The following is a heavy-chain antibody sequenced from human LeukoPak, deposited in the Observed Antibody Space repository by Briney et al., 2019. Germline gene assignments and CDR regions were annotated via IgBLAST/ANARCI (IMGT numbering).Heavy chain of an antibody. Sequence: ASVKVSCKVSGYTLTEFSLHWVRQAPGEGLEWMGGFDPEDGETMYAQKFQGRVTMTEDTSTDTAYMELSSLRSDDTAVYYCARYGSGSYYEVYWGQGTLVTVSS. CDR2: FDPEDGET. CDR1: GYTLTEFS. V-gene: IGHV1-24*01. J-gene: IGHJ4*02. D-gene: IGHD3-10*01. CDR3: ARYGSGSYYEVY.